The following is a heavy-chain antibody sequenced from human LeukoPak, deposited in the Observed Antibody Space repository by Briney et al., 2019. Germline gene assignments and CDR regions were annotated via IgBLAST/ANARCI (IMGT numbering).Heavy chain of an antibody. J-gene: IGHJ4*02. CDR1: AFTFKNAW. CDR3: TTDRDYDTLTGYYMPPDDY. D-gene: IGHD3-9*01. CDR2: IKSKAGGGTT. V-gene: IGHV3-15*01. Sequence: GASLRLSCAASAFTFKNAWMSWVRQAPGQGLEWVGRIKSKAGGGTTDYAAPVKGRFTISRDDSINTLYLQMNSRKTEDTAVYYCTTDRDYDTLTGYYMPPDDYWGRVTLVTVSS.